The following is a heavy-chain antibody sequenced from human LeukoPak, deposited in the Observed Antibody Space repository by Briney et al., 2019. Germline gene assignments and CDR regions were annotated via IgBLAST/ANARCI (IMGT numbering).Heavy chain of an antibody. D-gene: IGHD2-8*01. CDR2: IQYDGSNQ. Sequence: GGSLRLSCAASRFTFSSYGMHWVRQAPGKGLEWVAYIQYDGSNQQYADSVKGRFSISRDSSKNILYPQMNSLRAEDTAVYYCAKDRCSNGVGCYYYYMDVWGKGTTVTISS. J-gene: IGHJ6*03. CDR3: AKDRCSNGVGCYYYYMDV. CDR1: RFTFSSYG. V-gene: IGHV3-30*02.